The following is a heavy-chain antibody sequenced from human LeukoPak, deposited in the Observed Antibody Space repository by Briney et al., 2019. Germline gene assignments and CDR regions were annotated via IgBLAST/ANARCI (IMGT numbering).Heavy chain of an antibody. CDR1: GFTFSNYN. CDR2: ITSTSSYI. V-gene: IGHV3-21*01. Sequence: GGSLRLSCAASGFTFSNYNMNWVRQAPGKGLEWVSSITSTSSYIYYADSVKGRFTISRDNAENSLYLQMNSLRAEDTAVYSCARYYYDSSGYYYFDYWGQGTLVTVSS. CDR3: ARYYYDSSGYYYFDY. D-gene: IGHD3-22*01. J-gene: IGHJ4*02.